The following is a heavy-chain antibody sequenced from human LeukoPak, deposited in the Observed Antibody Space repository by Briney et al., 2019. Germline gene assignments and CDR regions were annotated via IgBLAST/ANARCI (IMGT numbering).Heavy chain of an antibody. J-gene: IGHJ4*02. CDR2: ISAYNGHT. CDR1: GYTFTSYY. V-gene: IGHV1-18*04. Sequence: GASVKVSCKASGYTFTSYYMHWVRQAPGQGLEWMGWISAYNGHTNYAQKLQGRVTMTTDRSTSTAYMELRSMRSDDTAVYYCARGSYFDYWGQGTLVTVSS. CDR3: ARGSYFDY.